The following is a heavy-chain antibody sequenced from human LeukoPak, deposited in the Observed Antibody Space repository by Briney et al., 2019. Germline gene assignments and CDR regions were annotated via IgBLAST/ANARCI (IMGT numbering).Heavy chain of an antibody. D-gene: IGHD6-19*01. CDR1: GFTFSSYV. J-gene: IGHJ4*02. CDR2: IKQDGSEK. Sequence: GTSLRLSCAASGFTFSSYVMHWVRQAPGKGLEWVANIKQDGSEKYYVDSVKGRFTISRDNAKNSLYLQMNSLRAEDTAVYYCAREHSSGWYDNWGQGTLVTVSS. CDR3: AREHSSGWYDN. V-gene: IGHV3-7*03.